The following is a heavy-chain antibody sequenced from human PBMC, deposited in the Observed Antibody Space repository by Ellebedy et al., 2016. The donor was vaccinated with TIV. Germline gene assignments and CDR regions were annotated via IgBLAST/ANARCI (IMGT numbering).Heavy chain of an antibody. D-gene: IGHD1-26*01. CDR3: TTALRRNSDIDY. CDR2: ISYDGSNK. CDR1: GFTFSSYA. J-gene: IGHJ4*02. V-gene: IGHV3-30*01. Sequence: PGGSLRLSCAASGFTFSSYAMHWVRQAPGKGLEWVAVISYDGSNKYYADSVKGRFTISRDNSKNMLYLQMNSLRAEDTAVYYCTTALRRNSDIDYWGQGTLVTVSS.